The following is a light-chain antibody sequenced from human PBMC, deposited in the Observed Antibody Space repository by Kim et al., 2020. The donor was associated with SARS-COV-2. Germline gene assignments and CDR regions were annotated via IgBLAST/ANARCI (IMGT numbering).Light chain of an antibody. V-gene: IGLV2-23*02. Sequence: QSALTQPASASGSPGQSVTISCTGTSSDVGSYNLVSWYQQHPGKAPKLMIYEVSKRPSGVPDRFSGSKSGNTASLTVSGLQAEDEADYYCCSYAGSSTAVFGGGTQLTVL. J-gene: IGLJ7*01. CDR3: CSYAGSSTAV. CDR1: SSDVGSYNL. CDR2: EVS.